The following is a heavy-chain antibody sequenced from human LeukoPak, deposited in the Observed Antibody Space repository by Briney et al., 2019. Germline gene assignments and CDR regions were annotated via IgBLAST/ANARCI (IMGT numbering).Heavy chain of an antibody. Sequence: GESLKISCKGSGYSFASYWIGWVRQMPGKGLEWMGIIYPGDSDARYSPSFQGQVTISADKSISTSYLQWSNVKASDIAMYYCARVNTAVFDYWGQGTLVTVSS. D-gene: IGHD5-18*01. CDR3: ARVNTAVFDY. J-gene: IGHJ4*02. CDR1: GYSFASYW. V-gene: IGHV5-51*01. CDR2: IYPGDSDA.